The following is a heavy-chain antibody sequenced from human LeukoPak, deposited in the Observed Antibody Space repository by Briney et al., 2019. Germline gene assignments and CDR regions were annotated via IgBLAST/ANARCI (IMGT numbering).Heavy chain of an antibody. Sequence: PSETLSLTCTVSGGSISSYYWSWIRQPPGKGLEWIGYIYYSGSTNYKPSLKSRVTISVDASKNQFSLKLSSVTAADTAVYYCARGGYYGSGNDFRFDPWGQGTLVTVSS. J-gene: IGHJ5*02. CDR1: GGSISSYY. D-gene: IGHD3-10*01. CDR2: IYYSGST. CDR3: ARGGYYGSGNDFRFDP. V-gene: IGHV4-59*01.